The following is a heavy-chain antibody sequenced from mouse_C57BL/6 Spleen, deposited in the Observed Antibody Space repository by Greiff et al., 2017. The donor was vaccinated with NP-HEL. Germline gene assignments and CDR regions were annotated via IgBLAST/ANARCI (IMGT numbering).Heavy chain of an antibody. D-gene: IGHD2-3*01. CDR3: AREDMDDGHYEGYFDV. CDR1: GYTFTDYN. CDR2: INPNNGGT. Sequence: EVQLQQSGPELVKPGASVKIPCKASGYTFTDYNMDWVKQSHGKSLEWIGDINPNNGGTIYNQKFKGKATLTVDKSSSTAYMELRSLTSEDTAVYYCAREDMDDGHYEGYFDVWGTGTTVTVSS. J-gene: IGHJ1*03. V-gene: IGHV1-18*01.